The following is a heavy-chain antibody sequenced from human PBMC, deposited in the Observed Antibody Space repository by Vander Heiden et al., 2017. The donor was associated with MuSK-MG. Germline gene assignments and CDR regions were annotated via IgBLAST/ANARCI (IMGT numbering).Heavy chain of an antibody. CDR2: ISSTGSYI. J-gene: IGHJ4*02. CDR1: GFAFSGYT. Sequence: EVQLVESGGGLVKPGGSLTVSCAASGFAFSGYTMNWVRQAPGKGLEWVSLISSTGSYIYYADSVKGRFTISRDNAKNSLYLQMNNLRAEDTAVYYCAKSSRVRIVLVPFDSWGQGTLVTVSS. V-gene: IGHV3-21*06. CDR3: AKSSRVRIVLVPFDS. D-gene: IGHD3-22*01.